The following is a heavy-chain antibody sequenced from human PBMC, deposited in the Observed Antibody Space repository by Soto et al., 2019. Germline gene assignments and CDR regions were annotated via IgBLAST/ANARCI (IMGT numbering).Heavy chain of an antibody. CDR1: GYSISSSNW. CDR2: IYYSGST. V-gene: IGHV4-28*01. CDR3: ARTLQDYGMDV. J-gene: IGHJ6*02. Sequence: QVQLQESGPGLVKPSDTLSLTCAVSGYSISSSNWWGWIRQPPGKGLEWIGYIYYSGSTYYNASPKSRVTLSVDTSKIQFSLKLSSVTAVDTAVYYCARTLQDYGMDVWGQGTTVTVSS.